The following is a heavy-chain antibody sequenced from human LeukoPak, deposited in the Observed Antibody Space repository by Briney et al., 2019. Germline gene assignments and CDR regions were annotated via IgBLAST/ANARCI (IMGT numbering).Heavy chain of an antibody. CDR2: ISGSGGST. CDR3: AKNGPRVLLWFGELFW. V-gene: IGHV3-23*01. J-gene: IGHJ4*02. Sequence: PSETLSLTCAVYGGSFSGYYWSWVRQAPGKGLEWVSAISGSGGSTYYADSVKGRFTISRDNSKNTLYLQMNSLRAEDTAVYYCAKNGPRVLLWFGELFWWGQGTLVNVSS. D-gene: IGHD3-10*01. CDR1: GGSFSGYY.